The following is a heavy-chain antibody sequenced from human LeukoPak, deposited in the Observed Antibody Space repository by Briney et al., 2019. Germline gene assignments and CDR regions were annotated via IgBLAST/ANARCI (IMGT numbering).Heavy chain of an antibody. V-gene: IGHV3-7*01. Sequence: GGSLRLSCAVSGFTLSDYWMTWVRQAPGKGLEWVASLKPDESEKYYVDSVKGRFTISRHNAQKSLFLQMTSLRAEDTGVYYCARDSRGYSYGPNTDYWGQGTLVTVSS. D-gene: IGHD5-18*01. CDR1: GFTLSDYW. J-gene: IGHJ4*02. CDR3: ARDSRGYSYGPNTDY. CDR2: LKPDESEK.